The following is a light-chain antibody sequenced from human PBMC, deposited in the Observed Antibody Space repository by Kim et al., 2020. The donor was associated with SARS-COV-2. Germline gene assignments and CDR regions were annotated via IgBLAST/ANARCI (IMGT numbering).Light chain of an antibody. V-gene: IGKV1-9*01. Sequence: ASVGDRVTITCRASQGISSFLAWYQQKPGKAPKLLIYAASTLQSGVPSRFSGSGSRTEFTLTISSLQPEDFATYYCQQLNTYPRLTFGGGTKLEI. CDR1: QGISSF. CDR3: QQLNTYPRLT. J-gene: IGKJ4*01. CDR2: AAS.